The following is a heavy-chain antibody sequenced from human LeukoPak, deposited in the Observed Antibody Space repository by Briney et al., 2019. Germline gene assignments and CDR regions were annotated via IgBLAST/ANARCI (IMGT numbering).Heavy chain of an antibody. CDR1: GFTFSSYA. CDR2: ISYDGSNK. CDR3: ARVHYYDSSGYYDAFDI. V-gene: IGHV3-30-3*01. J-gene: IGHJ3*02. Sequence: GGSLRLSCAASGFTFSSYAMHWVRQAPGKGLEWVAVISYDGSNKYYADSVKGRFTISRDNSKNTLYLQMNSLRAEDTAVYYCARVHYYDSSGYYDAFDIWGQGTMVTVSS. D-gene: IGHD3-22*01.